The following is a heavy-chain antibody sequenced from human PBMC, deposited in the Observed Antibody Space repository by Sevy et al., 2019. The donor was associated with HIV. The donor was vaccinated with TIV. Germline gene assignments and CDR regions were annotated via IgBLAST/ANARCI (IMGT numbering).Heavy chain of an antibody. D-gene: IGHD3-3*01. J-gene: IGHJ5*02. CDR3: VKETRSGYLP. CDR1: GFNFITYV. Sequence: GGSLRLSCTVSGFNFITYVMTWVRQAPGKGLEWVSTISPNGGSTYYADSVKGRFTISRDNSKNTVFPQMNSLRAEDTAIYYCVKETRSGYLPWGQGTLVTVSS. V-gene: IGHV3-23*01. CDR2: ISPNGGST.